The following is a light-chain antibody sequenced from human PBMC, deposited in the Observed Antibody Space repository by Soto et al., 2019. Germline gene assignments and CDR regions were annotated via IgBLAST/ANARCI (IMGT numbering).Light chain of an antibody. CDR2: DDN. CDR1: SSNIGAGYD. Sequence: QSVLTQPPSVSGAPGQRVTISCTGSSSNIGAGYDLHWYQQLPGTAPKLLIYDDNNRPSGVPDRFSGSKSGTSASLAITGLQAEDEADYYCQSYGSSLSGYVFGTGTKLTVL. V-gene: IGLV1-40*01. J-gene: IGLJ1*01. CDR3: QSYGSSLSGYV.